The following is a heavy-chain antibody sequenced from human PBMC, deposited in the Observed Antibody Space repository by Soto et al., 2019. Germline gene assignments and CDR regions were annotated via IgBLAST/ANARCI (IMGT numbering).Heavy chain of an antibody. CDR3: ARDGGLIQLWLRSFDY. J-gene: IGHJ4*02. D-gene: IGHD5-18*01. V-gene: IGHV3-48*03. CDR2: ISSSGSTI. CDR1: GFTFSSYE. Sequence: EVQLVESGGGLVQPGGSLRLSCAASGFTFSSYEMNWVRQAPGKGLEWVSYISSSGSTIYYADSVKGRFTISRDNAKNSLYLQMNSLRAEDTAVYYCARDGGLIQLWLRSFDYWGQGTLVTVSS.